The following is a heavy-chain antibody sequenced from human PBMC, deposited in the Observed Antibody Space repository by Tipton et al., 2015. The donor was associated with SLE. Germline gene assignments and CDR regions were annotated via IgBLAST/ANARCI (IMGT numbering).Heavy chain of an antibody. CDR1: GGSISSSSYY. Sequence: TLSLTCTVSGGSISSSSYYWGWIRQPPGKGLEWIGSIYYSGSTYYNPSLKSRVTISVDTSKNQFSLRLTSITAADTAMYYCATTVTTTPSYGAFDIWGQGTMVTVSS. J-gene: IGHJ3*02. CDR3: ATTVTTTPSYGAFDI. CDR2: IYYSGST. V-gene: IGHV4-39*07. D-gene: IGHD4-17*01.